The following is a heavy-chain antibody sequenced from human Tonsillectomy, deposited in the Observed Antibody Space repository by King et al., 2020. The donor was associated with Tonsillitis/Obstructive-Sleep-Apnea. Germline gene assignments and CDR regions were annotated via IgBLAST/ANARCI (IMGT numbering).Heavy chain of an antibody. CDR3: ARDVQSGSYYESGGYFDY. D-gene: IGHD1-26*01. V-gene: IGHV3-30*04. Sequence: VQLVESGGGVVQPGRSLRLSCAASGFTFSSYAMHWVRQAPGKGLEWVAVISYDGNNKYYADSVKGRFTISRDNSKNTLYLQMNSLRAEDTAVYYCARDVQSGSYYESGGYFDYWGQGPLVTVSS. CDR2: ISYDGNNK. CDR1: GFTFSSYA. J-gene: IGHJ4*02.